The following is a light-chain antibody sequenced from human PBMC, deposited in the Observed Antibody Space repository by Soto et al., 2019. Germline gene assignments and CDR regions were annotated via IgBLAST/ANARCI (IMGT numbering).Light chain of an antibody. CDR3: YSYAGSYTVI. CDR2: DVT. Sequence: QSVLTQPRSVSGSPGQSVTISCTGTSNDVGGYDYISWYQHHPGKAPKLIIYDVTKRPSGVPDRFSGSKSGSTASLTISGLQAEDEADYYCYSYAGSYTVIFGGGTKLTVL. J-gene: IGLJ2*01. CDR1: SNDVGGYDY. V-gene: IGLV2-11*01.